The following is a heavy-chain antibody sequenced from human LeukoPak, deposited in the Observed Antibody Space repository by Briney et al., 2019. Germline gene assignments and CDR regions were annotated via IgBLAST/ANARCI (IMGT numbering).Heavy chain of an antibody. V-gene: IGHV3-23*01. D-gene: IGHD3-10*01. J-gene: IGHJ4*02. CDR1: GFTFSSYA. Sequence: GGSLRLSCAASGFTFSSYAMSWVRQAPGKGLEWVSAISGSGGSTYYADSVKGRFTISTDNSKNTLYLQMNSLRAEDTAVYYCAKAQGYYGSGNYFDYWGQGTLVTVSS. CDR2: ISGSGGST. CDR3: AKAQGYYGSGNYFDY.